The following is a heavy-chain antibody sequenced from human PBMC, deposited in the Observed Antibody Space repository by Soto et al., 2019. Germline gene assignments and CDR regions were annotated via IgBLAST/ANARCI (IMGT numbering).Heavy chain of an antibody. J-gene: IGHJ6*02. V-gene: IGHV4-61*01. D-gene: IGHD6-19*01. CDR3: ARGEGDAGAYSSGWYRTADYYGMDV. CDR2: MYNRGST. Sequence: SETLSLTCSVSGGSVNSDYYYWNWIRQPPGKGLEWIGNMYNRGSTNYNPSLKSRITISGDPSQNQFSLRLTSVTAADTAVYYCARGEGDAGAYSSGWYRTADYYGMDVWGQGTTVTVSS. CDR1: GGSVNSDYYY.